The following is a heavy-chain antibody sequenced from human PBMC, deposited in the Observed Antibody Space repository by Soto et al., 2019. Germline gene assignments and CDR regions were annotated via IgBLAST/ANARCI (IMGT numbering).Heavy chain of an antibody. J-gene: IGHJ4*02. CDR1: GFTFGTYG. Sequence: EVQLVESGGGLVKPGGSLRLSCAASGFTFGTYGMNWVRQAPGKGLEWVSSISSSSSYIYYADSVKGRFTISRDNAKNSLYLQMNSLRAEDTAVYYCARERDGDNIDSWGQGTLVTVSS. CDR3: ARERDGDNIDS. V-gene: IGHV3-21*01. CDR2: ISSSSSYI.